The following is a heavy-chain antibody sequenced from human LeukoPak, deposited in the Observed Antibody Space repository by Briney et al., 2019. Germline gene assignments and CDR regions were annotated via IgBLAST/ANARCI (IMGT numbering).Heavy chain of an antibody. V-gene: IGHV3-7*01. CDR2: IKPDGSDK. CDR1: GFTFSSSW. D-gene: IGHD3-22*01. CDR3: AREYDYYDSSGYYWGSDY. J-gene: IGHJ4*02. Sequence: GGSLRLSCAASGFTFSSSWMTWVRQAPGKELEWVAIIKPDGSDKSYVGSVKGRFTISRDNAKNSLYLQMNSLRAEDTAVYYCAREYDYYDSSGYYWGSDYWGQGTLVTVSS.